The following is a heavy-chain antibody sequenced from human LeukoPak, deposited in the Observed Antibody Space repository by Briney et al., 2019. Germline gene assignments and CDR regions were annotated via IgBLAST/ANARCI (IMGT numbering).Heavy chain of an antibody. CDR2: INPDGSTT. V-gene: IGHV3-74*01. CDR3: AKEILPATASDY. J-gene: IGHJ4*02. Sequence: SGGSLRLSCAASGFTFSSYWMHWVRQAPGKGLVWVSRINPDGSTTSYADSVKGRFTISRDSAKNTLYLQMNSLRAEDTAVYYCAKEILPATASDYWGQGTLVTVSS. D-gene: IGHD2-2*01. CDR1: GFTFSSYW.